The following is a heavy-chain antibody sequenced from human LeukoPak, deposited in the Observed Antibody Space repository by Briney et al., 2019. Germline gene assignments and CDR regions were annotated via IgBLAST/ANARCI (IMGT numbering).Heavy chain of an antibody. D-gene: IGHD6-13*01. CDR1: GYAFTGYY. CDR2: INPNSGGT. Sequence: PGASVKVSCKASGYAFTGYYMHWVRQAPGQGLEWMGRINPNSGGTNYAQKFQGRVTMTRDTSTSTACMELRSLRSDDTAVYYCARDTSLIAAAGSYWGQGTLVTVSS. V-gene: IGHV1-2*06. J-gene: IGHJ4*02. CDR3: ARDTSLIAAAGSY.